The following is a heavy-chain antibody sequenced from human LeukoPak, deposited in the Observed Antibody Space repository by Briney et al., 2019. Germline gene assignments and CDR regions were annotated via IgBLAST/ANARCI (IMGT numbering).Heavy chain of an antibody. V-gene: IGHV3-11*05. J-gene: IGHJ4*02. CDR2: ISSSSSYT. CDR1: GFTFSDYY. D-gene: IGHD3-10*01. CDR3: ARDQGWGYYGSGSYVDY. Sequence: GGSLRLSCAVSGFTFSDYYMSWIRQAPGKGLEGVSYISSSSSYTNYADSVKGRFTISRDNAKNSLYLQMNSLRAEDTAVYYCARDQGWGYYGSGSYVDYWGQGTLVTVSS.